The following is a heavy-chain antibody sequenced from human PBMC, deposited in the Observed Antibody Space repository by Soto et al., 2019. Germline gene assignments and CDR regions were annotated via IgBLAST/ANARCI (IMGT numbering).Heavy chain of an antibody. Sequence: QVQLQQWGAGLLKPSETLSLTCAVYGGSFSGYYWSWIRQPPGKGLEWIGEINHSGSTNYNPSLKSRVTISVDTSKNQFSLKLSSVTAADTAVYYCARNYVWGPGIGYWGQGTLVTVSS. CDR1: GGSFSGYY. CDR3: ARNYVWGPGIGY. V-gene: IGHV4-34*01. D-gene: IGHD3-16*01. J-gene: IGHJ4*02. CDR2: INHSGST.